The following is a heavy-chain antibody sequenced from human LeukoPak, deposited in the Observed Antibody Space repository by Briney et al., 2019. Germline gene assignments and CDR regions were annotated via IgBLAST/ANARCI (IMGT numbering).Heavy chain of an antibody. CDR1: EFTFSSYG. D-gene: IGHD6-19*01. V-gene: IGHV3-30*02. Sequence: GGSLRLSCAASEFTFSSYGMYWVRQAPGKGLEWVAFIRYDGSNKYYADSVKGRFTVSRDNSKNTLYLQMNSLRAEDTAVYYCAKADGGQWPSSYYYYYMDVWGKGTTVTVSS. CDR3: AKADGGQWPSSYYYYYMDV. J-gene: IGHJ6*03. CDR2: IRYDGSNK.